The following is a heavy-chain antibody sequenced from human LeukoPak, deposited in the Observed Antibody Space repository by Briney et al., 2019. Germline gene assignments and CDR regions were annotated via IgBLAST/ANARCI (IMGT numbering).Heavy chain of an antibody. CDR3: ASYIAVAGNDYYYCCGMDV. J-gene: IGHJ6*02. D-gene: IGHD6-19*01. CDR2: IYYSGST. CDR1: GGSLSSYY. Sequence: SETLSLTCTVSGGSLSSYYWSWLRQPPGKGLEWMGYIYYSGSTNYNPSLKSRVTISVDTSKNQFSLKLSSVTAADTAVYSCASYIAVAGNDYYYCCGMDVWGQGTTVTVSS. V-gene: IGHV4-59*01.